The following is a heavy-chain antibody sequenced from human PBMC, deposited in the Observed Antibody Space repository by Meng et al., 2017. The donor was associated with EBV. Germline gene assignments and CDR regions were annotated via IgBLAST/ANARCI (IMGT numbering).Heavy chain of an antibody. CDR2: FLPRLGAP. D-gene: IGHD3-10*01. CDR3: ASESGRGYTPDY. Sequence: QVQLVHSAAEVKKPGWSVKVSCKTSGGPFRYYAISWVRQAPGQGLEWLGGFLPRLGAPNYAQKFHGRVKITADESTSTHYMDLSSLRSEDTAIYYCASESGRGYTPDYWGQGTLVTVSS. CDR1: GGPFRYYA. J-gene: IGHJ4*02. V-gene: IGHV1-69*01.